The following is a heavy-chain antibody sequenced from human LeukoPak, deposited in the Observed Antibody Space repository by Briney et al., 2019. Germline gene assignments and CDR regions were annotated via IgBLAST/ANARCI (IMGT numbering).Heavy chain of an antibody. CDR1: GFTFSSYA. CDR3: AKGPNFWLTPIAFDI. J-gene: IGHJ3*02. V-gene: IGHV3-23*01. D-gene: IGHD3-3*01. CDR2: ISGSGGST. Sequence: GGSLRLSCAASGFTFSSYAVSWVRQAPGKGLEWVSGISGSGGSTYYADSVKGRFTISRDNPKNTLYLQMNSLRAEDTAVYYCAKGPNFWLTPIAFDIWGQGTKVTVSS.